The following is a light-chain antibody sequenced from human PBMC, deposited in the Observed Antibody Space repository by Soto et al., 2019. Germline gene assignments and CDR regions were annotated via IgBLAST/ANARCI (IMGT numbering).Light chain of an antibody. CDR2: EVT. CDR3: TSYTSSSTDV. CDR1: SSDVGLYDY. J-gene: IGLJ1*01. V-gene: IGLV2-14*01. Sequence: QSALTQPASVSGSPGQSIAISCTGTSSDVGLYDYVSWYQHHPGKPPKLIIYEVTGRPSGVSTRFSGSKSGNTASLTISGLQAEDEADYYCTSYTSSSTDVFGSGTKVTVL.